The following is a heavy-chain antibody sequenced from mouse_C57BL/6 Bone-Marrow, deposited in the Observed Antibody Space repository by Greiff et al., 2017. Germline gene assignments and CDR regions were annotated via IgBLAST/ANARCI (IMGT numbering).Heavy chain of an antibody. CDR1: GYTFTSYW. J-gene: IGHJ1*03. CDR2: IDPSDSYT. D-gene: IGHD1-1*01. CDR3: ARDGDYYGSSEGYFDV. Sequence: QVQLQQPGAELVMPGASVKLSCKASGYTFTSYWMHWVKQRPGQGLEWIGEIDPSDSYTNYNQKFKGKSTLTVAKSSSTAYMQLSSLPSEDSAVYYCARDGDYYGSSEGYFDVWGTGTTVTVSS. V-gene: IGHV1-69*01.